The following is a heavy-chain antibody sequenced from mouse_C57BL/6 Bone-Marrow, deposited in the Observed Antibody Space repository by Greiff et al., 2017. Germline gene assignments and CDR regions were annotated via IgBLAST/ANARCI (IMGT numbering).Heavy chain of an antibody. CDR1: GFSFNTYA. V-gene: IGHV10-1*01. J-gene: IGHJ4*01. CDR3: VRHRIYYDYDEGAMDY. CDR2: IRSKSNNYAT. Sequence: EVQGVESGGGLVQPKGSLKLSCAASGFSFNTYAMNWVRQAPGKGLEWVARIRSKSNNYATYYADSVKDRFTISRDDSESMLYLQMNNLKTEDTAMYYCVRHRIYYDYDEGAMDYWGQGTSVTVSS. D-gene: IGHD2-4*01.